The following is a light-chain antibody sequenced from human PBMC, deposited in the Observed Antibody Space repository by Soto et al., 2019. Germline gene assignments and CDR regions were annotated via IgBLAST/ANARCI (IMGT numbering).Light chain of an antibody. V-gene: IGLV2-23*03. Sequence: QSALTQPASVSRSPGQSITISCTGTSSDVGSYNLVSWYQQHPGKAPKLMIYEGSKRPSGVSNRFSGSKSGNTASLTISGLQAEDEADSYCCSYAYSSTFWVFGGGTKLTVL. J-gene: IGLJ3*02. CDR3: CSYAYSSTFWV. CDR1: SSDVGSYNL. CDR2: EGS.